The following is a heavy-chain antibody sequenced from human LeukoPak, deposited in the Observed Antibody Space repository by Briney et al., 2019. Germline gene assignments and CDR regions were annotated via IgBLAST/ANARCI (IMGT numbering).Heavy chain of an antibody. D-gene: IGHD3-16*01. J-gene: IGHJ3*02. V-gene: IGHV3-23*01. CDR2: VTGSGGDT. Sequence: PGGSLRLSCAASGFTFSNYAMSWVRQTPGKGLECVSVVTGSGGDTYYTGSVNGRFTISRDNSKNTLYLQMNSLRDEDTAVYYCARGGFDAFDIWGQGTMVTVSS. CDR1: GFTFSNYA. CDR3: ARGGFDAFDI.